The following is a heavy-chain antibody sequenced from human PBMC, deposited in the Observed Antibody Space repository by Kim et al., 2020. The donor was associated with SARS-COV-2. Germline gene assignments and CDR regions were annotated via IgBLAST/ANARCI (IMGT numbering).Heavy chain of an antibody. CDR2: GNT. Sequence: GNTKYSQKFQGRVTITRDTSASTAYMELSSLRSEDTAVYYCARVHPYFDYWGQGTLVTVSS. V-gene: IGHV1-3*01. CDR3: ARVHPYFDY. J-gene: IGHJ4*02.